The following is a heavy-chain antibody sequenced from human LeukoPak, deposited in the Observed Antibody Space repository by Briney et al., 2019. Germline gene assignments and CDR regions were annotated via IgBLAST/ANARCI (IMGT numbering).Heavy chain of an antibody. Sequence: PSETLSLTCTVSGGTISSGDYYWTWIRQHPGKGLEWIGNIYYRGSSFYNPSLKSRVTMSVDTSKNQFSLKLSSVTAADTAVYFCARAPKGMTTVRYYYYYYMDVWGKGTTVTVSS. D-gene: IGHD4-11*01. CDR1: GGTISSGDYY. CDR2: IYYRGSS. CDR3: ARAPKGMTTVRYYYYYYMDV. V-gene: IGHV4-31*03. J-gene: IGHJ6*03.